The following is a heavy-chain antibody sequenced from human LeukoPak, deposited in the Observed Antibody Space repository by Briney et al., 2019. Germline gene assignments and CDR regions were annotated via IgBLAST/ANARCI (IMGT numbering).Heavy chain of an antibody. J-gene: IGHJ4*02. CDR3: ARDTYDCLDY. Sequence: SETLSLTCTVSGGSISSSSYYWGWIRQPPGKGLEWIGSIYYSGSTYYNPSLKSRVTISVDKSKNQFSLKLSSVTAEDTAVYYCARDTYDCLDYWGQGTLVTVSS. CDR1: GGSISSSSYY. D-gene: IGHD5-12*01. CDR2: IYYSGST. V-gene: IGHV4-39*07.